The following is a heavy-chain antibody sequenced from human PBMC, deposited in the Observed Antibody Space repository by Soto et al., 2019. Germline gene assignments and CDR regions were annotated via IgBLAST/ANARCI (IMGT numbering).Heavy chain of an antibody. D-gene: IGHD3-10*01. Sequence: ASVKVSCKASGYTFTSYGISWVRQAPGQGLEWMGWISAYNGNTNYAQKLQGRVTMTTDTSTSTAYMELRSLRSDDTAVYYCARDRASPITMVRGVIIRAPLFDYWGQGTLVTVSS. J-gene: IGHJ4*02. V-gene: IGHV1-18*01. CDR3: ARDRASPITMVRGVIIRAPLFDY. CDR2: ISAYNGNT. CDR1: GYTFTSYG.